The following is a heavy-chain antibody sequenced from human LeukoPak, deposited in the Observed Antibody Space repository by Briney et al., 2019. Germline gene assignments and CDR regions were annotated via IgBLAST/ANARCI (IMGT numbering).Heavy chain of an antibody. V-gene: IGHV3-7*03. D-gene: IGHD3-10*01. Sequence: TGGSLRLSCVASGFTFSSYWMSWVRQAPGKGLEWVANIKEDGSEKYYVDSVKGRFTISRDNTKNSLYLQMNSLRAGDTALYYCAKNYASGTYYIDYWGQETLVTVSS. J-gene: IGHJ4*02. CDR1: GFTFSSYW. CDR2: IKEDGSEK. CDR3: AKNYASGTYYIDY.